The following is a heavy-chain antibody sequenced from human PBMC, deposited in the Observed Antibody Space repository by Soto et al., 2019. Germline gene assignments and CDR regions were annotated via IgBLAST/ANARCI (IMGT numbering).Heavy chain of an antibody. CDR1: AFNFSSYV. V-gene: IGHV3-33*01. J-gene: IGHJ4*02. Sequence: QVQLVESGGGVVQPGRSLRLSCAASAFNFSSYVMHWVRQAPGKGLEWVAVIWYDGGNKYYANSVKGRFTISRDNSKNTLYLLMNSLRAEDTAVYYCARDGQWLPRDGLRSSYYFDYWGQGTLVTVSS. CDR3: ARDGQWLPRDGLRSSYYFDY. CDR2: IWYDGGNK. D-gene: IGHD6-19*01.